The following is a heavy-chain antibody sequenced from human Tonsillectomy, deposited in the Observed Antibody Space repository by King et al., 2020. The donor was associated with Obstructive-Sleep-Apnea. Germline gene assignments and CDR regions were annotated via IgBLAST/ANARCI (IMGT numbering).Heavy chain of an antibody. CDR3: ARGRGYGYNY. V-gene: IGHV4-59*11. J-gene: IGHJ4*02. CDR1: GGPISSHH. CDR2: IHYSGST. D-gene: IGHD5-12*01. Sequence: QLQESGPGLVKPSETLSLTCTVSGGPISSHHWSWVRQPPGKGLEWIGYIHYSGSTNYNPSLKSRVTMSVDTSKNQFSLKLSSVTAADTAVYYCARGRGYGYNYWGQGTLVIVSS.